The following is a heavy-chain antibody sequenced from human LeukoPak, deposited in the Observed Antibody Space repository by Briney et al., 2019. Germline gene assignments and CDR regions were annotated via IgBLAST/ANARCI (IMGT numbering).Heavy chain of an antibody. CDR1: GFTFSSYG. CDR3: AKTLLRFLEYQFDY. Sequence: GGSLRLSCAASGFTFSSYGMHWVRQAPGKGLEWVAFIRYDGSNKYYADSVKGRFTISRDNSKNTLYLQMNSLRAEDTAVYYCAKTLLRFLEYQFDYWGHGTLVTVSS. V-gene: IGHV3-30*02. J-gene: IGHJ4*01. CDR2: IRYDGSNK. D-gene: IGHD3-3*01.